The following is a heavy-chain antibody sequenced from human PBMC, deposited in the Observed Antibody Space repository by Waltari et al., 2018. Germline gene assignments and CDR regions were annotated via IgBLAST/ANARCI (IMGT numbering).Heavy chain of an antibody. CDR3: ARTSDCSGGSCYSDDY. J-gene: IGHJ4*02. V-gene: IGHV1-69*05. D-gene: IGHD2-15*01. CDR1: GATFSSYA. CDR2: IIPIFGTA. Sequence: QVQLVQSGAEVQKPGSSVKVSCKASGATFSSYAITWVRQSPGQGLEWMGGIIPIFGTANYAQKFQGRVTITTDESTSTDYMELSSLRSEDTAVYYCARTSDCSGGSCYSDDYWGQGTLVTVSS.